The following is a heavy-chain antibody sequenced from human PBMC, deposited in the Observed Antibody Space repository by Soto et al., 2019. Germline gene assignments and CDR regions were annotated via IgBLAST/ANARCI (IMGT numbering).Heavy chain of an antibody. V-gene: IGHV4-4*02. CDR1: SDSIAGENW. D-gene: IGHD6-25*01. CDR2: IFHTGGT. CDR3: ARVFSSGSGWMYYFDF. J-gene: IGHJ4*02. Sequence: QVQLQESGPGLVKPSETLSLTCTVSSDSIAGENWWSWVRQPPGMGLEWIGEIFHTGGTNYNPSLKGRVTMEVDKSKNQFSIKLLSATAADTAVYYCARVFSSGSGWMYYFDFWGQGTLVSVSS.